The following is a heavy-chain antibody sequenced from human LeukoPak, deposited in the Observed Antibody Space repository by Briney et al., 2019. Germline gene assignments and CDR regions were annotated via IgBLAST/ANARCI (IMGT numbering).Heavy chain of an antibody. Sequence: SETLSLTCAVSGFYINDGYYWGWIRPPPGKGLELIGSIYHNGITYYNPSLKSRVTMSVDSPTNQFSLNLSSVTAADTAVYYCVRQGYCTTSICYRYFDYWGQGTLVTVSS. J-gene: IGHJ4*02. CDR1: GFYINDGYY. D-gene: IGHD2-2*01. CDR3: VRQGYCTTSICYRYFDY. CDR2: IYHNGIT. V-gene: IGHV4-38-2*01.